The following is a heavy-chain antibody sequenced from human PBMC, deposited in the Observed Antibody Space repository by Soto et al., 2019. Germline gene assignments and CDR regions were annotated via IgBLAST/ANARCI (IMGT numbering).Heavy chain of an antibody. Sequence: GGALRLSCAASGFTFSSYAMSWVRQAPGKGLEWVSAISGSGGSTYYADSVKGRFTISRDNSKNTLYLQMNSLRAEDTAVYYCAKDLEYSSSSWFGPWGQVTLVPVSS. CDR2: ISGSGGST. J-gene: IGHJ5*02. CDR3: AKDLEYSSSSWFGP. CDR1: GFTFSSYA. V-gene: IGHV3-23*01. D-gene: IGHD6-6*01.